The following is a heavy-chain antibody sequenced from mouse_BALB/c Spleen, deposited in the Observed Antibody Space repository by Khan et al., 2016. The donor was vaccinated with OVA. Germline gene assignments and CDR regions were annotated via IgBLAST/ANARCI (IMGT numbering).Heavy chain of an antibody. CDR1: GYSITSDYA. D-gene: IGHD2-3*01. CDR3: ARDGSRYNYAMDY. J-gene: IGHJ4*01. V-gene: IGHV3-2*02. Sequence: VQLKESGPGLVKPSQSLSLTCTVTGYSITSDYAWNWIRQFPGNKLELMGYISSSGSTNYNPALKSRISITRDTSKNQFFLQLKSVTTEDTATYYCARDGSRYNYAMDYWGQGTSVTVSS. CDR2: ISSSGST.